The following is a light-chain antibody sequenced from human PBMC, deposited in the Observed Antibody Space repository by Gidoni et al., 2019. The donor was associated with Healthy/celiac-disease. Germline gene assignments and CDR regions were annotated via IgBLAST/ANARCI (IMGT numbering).Light chain of an antibody. CDR2: EGS. CDR1: SSDVGSYNL. Sequence: QSALTQPASVSGSPGQSITISCTGTSSDVGSYNLFSWYQQHPGKAPKLMIYEGSKRPSGVSNRFSGSKSGNTASLTISGLQAEDEADYYCCSYAGSSTVFGGGTKLTV. J-gene: IGLJ3*02. V-gene: IGLV2-23*01. CDR3: CSYAGSSTV.